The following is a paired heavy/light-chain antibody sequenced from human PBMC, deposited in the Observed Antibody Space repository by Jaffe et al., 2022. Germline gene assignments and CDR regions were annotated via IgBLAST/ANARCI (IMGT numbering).Light chain of an antibody. V-gene: IGKV1D-8*02. CDR3: QQYYSFPRT. CDR2: AAS. CDR1: QGISSY. Sequence: AIWMTQSPSLLSASTGDRVTISCRMSQGISSYLAWYQQKPGKAPELLIYAASTLQSGVPSRFSGSGSGTDFTLTISCLQSEDFATYYCQQYYSFPRTFGQGTKLEIK. J-gene: IGKJ2*01.
Heavy chain of an antibody. D-gene: IGHD5-18*01. V-gene: IGHV3-48*01. J-gene: IGHJ6*03. CDR2: ISSSSSTI. CDR3: ARDWYSYGPHLLYYYYMDV. Sequence: EVQLVESGGGLVQPGGSLRLSCAASGFTFSSYSMNWVRQAPGKGLEWVSYISSSSSTIYYADSVKGRFTISRDNAKNSLYLQMNSLRAEDTAVYYCARDWYSYGPHLLYYYYMDVWGKGTTVTVSS. CDR1: GFTFSSYS.